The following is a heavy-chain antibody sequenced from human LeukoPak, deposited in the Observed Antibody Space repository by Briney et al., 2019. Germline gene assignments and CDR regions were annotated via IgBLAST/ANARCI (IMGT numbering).Heavy chain of an antibody. V-gene: IGHV3-30*02. CDR3: ARLLWFGELLYPSGIDY. CDR1: GFTFSSYG. Sequence: GGSLRLSCAASGFTFSSYGMHWVRQAPGKGLEWVAFIRYDGSNKYYADSVKGRFTISRDNSKNTLYLQMNSLRAEDTAVYYCARLLWFGELLYPSGIDYWGQGTLVTVSS. CDR2: IRYDGSNK. J-gene: IGHJ4*02. D-gene: IGHD3-10*01.